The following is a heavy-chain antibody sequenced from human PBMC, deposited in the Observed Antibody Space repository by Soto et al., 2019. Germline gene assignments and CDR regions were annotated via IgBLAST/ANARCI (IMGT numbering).Heavy chain of an antibody. D-gene: IGHD1-26*01. V-gene: IGHV3-48*02. Sequence: PVGSLRLSCAGSGFTFSTFSMNWVRQAPGKGLEWLSYIGGSGGSISYADSVKGRFTISRDNGKNTLYLQMSSLRDEDTAVYYCARDLAWAFDSWGQGALVTVSS. J-gene: IGHJ4*02. CDR1: GFTFSTFS. CDR3: ARDLAWAFDS. CDR2: IGGSGGSI.